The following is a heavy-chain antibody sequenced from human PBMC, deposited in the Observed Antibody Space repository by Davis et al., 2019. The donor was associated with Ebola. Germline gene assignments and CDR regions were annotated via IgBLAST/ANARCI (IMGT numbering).Heavy chain of an antibody. J-gene: IGHJ4*02. D-gene: IGHD2/OR15-2a*01. CDR3: AKDSDIVILGY. Sequence: GESLKISCAASGFTFSSYWMHWVRQAPGKGLAWVAVISYDGSNKYYADSVKGRFTISRDNSKNTLYLQMNSLRAEDTAVYYCAKDSDIVILGYWGQGTLVTVSS. CDR1: GFTFSSYW. V-gene: IGHV3-30*18. CDR2: ISYDGSNK.